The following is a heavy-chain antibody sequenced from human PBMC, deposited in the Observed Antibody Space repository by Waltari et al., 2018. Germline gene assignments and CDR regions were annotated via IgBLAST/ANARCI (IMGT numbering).Heavy chain of an antibody. Sequence: EVQLLESGGGLVQPGGSLRLSCAASGFTFSSYALRWVRQAPGKGLEWVSAISGSGGSTYYADSVKGRFTISRDNSKNTLYLQMNSLRAEDTAVYYCAKGLGPRFNWFDPWGQGTLVTVSS. CDR3: AKGLGPRFNWFDP. V-gene: IGHV3-23*01. CDR2: ISGSGGST. J-gene: IGHJ5*02. D-gene: IGHD3-16*01. CDR1: GFTFSSYA.